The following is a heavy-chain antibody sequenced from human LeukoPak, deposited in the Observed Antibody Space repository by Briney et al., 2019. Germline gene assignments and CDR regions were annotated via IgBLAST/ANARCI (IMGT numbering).Heavy chain of an antibody. CDR2: IYHSGST. V-gene: IGHV4-38-2*02. CDR1: GYSISSGYY. CDR3: ARDGGYYGSGSYYYYYGMDV. J-gene: IGHJ6*04. Sequence: SETLSLTCAVSGYSISSGYYWGWIRQPPGKGLEWIGSIYHSGSTYYNPSLKSRVTISVDTSKNQFSLKLSSVTAADTAVYYCARDGGYYGSGSYYYYYGMDVWGKGTRVTVSS. D-gene: IGHD3-10*01.